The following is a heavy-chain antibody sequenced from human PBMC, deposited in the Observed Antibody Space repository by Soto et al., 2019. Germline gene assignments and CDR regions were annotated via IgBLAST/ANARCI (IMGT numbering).Heavy chain of an antibody. CDR3: ARHILNYVWGSYRYARGAFDI. CDR2: INHSGST. Sequence: QVQLQQWGAGLLKPSETLSLTCAVYGGSFSGYYWSWIRQPPGKGLEWIGEINHSGSTNYNPSLTSRVTISVDTSKNQFSLKLSSVTAADTAVYYCARHILNYVWGSYRYARGAFDIWGQGKMVTDSS. J-gene: IGHJ3*02. CDR1: GGSFSGYY. D-gene: IGHD3-16*02. V-gene: IGHV4-34*01.